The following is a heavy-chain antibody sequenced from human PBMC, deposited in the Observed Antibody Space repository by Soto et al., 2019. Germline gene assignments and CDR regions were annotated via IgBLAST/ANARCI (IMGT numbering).Heavy chain of an antibody. Sequence: LRLSCAASGFTFSSYGMHWVRQAPGKGLEWVAVISYDGSNKYYADSVKGRFTISRDNSKNTLYLQMNSLRAEDTAVYYCAKGEQRWLLDYWGQGTLVTVSS. J-gene: IGHJ4*02. D-gene: IGHD5-12*01. CDR1: GFTFSSYG. CDR3: AKGEQRWLLDY. CDR2: ISYDGSNK. V-gene: IGHV3-30*18.